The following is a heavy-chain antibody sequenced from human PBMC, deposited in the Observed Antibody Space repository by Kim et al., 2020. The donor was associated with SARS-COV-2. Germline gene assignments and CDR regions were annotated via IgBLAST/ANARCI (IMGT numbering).Heavy chain of an antibody. CDR1: GGSFSGYY. CDR3: ARVACSTVTSCYNGGAFDI. Sequence: SETLSLTCAVYGGSFSGYYWSWIRQPPGKGLEWIGEINHSGSTNYKPSLKSRVTISVDTSKNQFSLKLSSVTAADTAVYYCARVACSTVTSCYNGGAFDIWGQGTMVTVSS. D-gene: IGHD2-2*02. V-gene: IGHV4-34*01. J-gene: IGHJ3*02. CDR2: INHSGST.